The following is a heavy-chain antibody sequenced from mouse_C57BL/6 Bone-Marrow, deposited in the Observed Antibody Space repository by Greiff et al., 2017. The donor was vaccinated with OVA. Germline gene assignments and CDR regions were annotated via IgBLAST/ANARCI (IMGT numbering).Heavy chain of an antibody. CDR3: TRPTVVARGYFDV. CDR1: GFNIKDDY. V-gene: IGHV14-4*01. Sequence: EVQGVESGAELVRPGASVKLSCTASGFNIKDDYMHWVKQRPEQGLEWIGWIDPENGDTEYASKFQGKATITADTSSNTAYLQLSSLTSEDTAVYYCTRPTVVARGYFDVWGTGTTVTVSS. CDR2: IDPENGDT. J-gene: IGHJ1*03. D-gene: IGHD1-1*01.